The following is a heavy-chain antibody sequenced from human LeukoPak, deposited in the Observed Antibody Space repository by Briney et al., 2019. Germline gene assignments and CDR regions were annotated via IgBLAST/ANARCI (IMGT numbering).Heavy chain of an antibody. J-gene: IGHJ4*02. Sequence: GESLKISCAASGFTFSGSAMHWVRPASGKGLEWVGRIRSKANSYATAYAASVKGRFTISRDDSKNTAYLQMNSLKTEDTAVYYCTSDIVVVPAATKADYWGQGTLVTVSS. D-gene: IGHD2-2*01. CDR1: GFTFSGSA. CDR3: TSDIVVVPAATKADY. V-gene: IGHV3-73*01. CDR2: IRSKANSYAT.